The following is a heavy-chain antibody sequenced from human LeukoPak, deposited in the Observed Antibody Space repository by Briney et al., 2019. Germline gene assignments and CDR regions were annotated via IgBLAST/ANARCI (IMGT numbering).Heavy chain of an antibody. CDR2: ISSSGSTI. J-gene: IGHJ3*02. CDR3: ARDAGAVAGRCHVGWSAFDI. V-gene: IGHV3-48*03. D-gene: IGHD6-19*01. Sequence: PGGSLRLSCAASGFTFSSYEMNWVRQAPGKGLEWVSYISSSGSTIYYADSVKGRFTISRDNAKNSLYLQMNSLRAEDTAVYYCARDAGAVAGRCHVGWSAFDIWGQGTMVTVSS. CDR1: GFTFSSYE.